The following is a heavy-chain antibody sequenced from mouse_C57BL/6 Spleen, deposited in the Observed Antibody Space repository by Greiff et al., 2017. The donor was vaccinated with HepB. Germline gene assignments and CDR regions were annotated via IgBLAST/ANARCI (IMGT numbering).Heavy chain of an antibody. CDR2: ISNGGGST. D-gene: IGHD2-3*01. CDR1: GFTFSDYY. CDR3: ALYDPSWFAY. Sequence: EVKLVESGGGLVQPGGSLKLSCAASGFTFSDYYMYWVRQTPEKRLEWVAYISNGGGSTYYPDTVKGRFTISRDNAKNTLYLQMSRLKSEDTAMYYCALYDPSWFAYWGQGTLVTVSA. J-gene: IGHJ3*01. V-gene: IGHV5-12*01.